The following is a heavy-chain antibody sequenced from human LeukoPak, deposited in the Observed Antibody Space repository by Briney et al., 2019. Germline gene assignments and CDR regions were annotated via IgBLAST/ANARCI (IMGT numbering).Heavy chain of an antibody. Sequence: QSGGSLRLSCAASGFTFTSYSMNWVRQAPGKGLEWVSTISGGGGSTYYADSVKGRFTISRDNSRNTLYLQMNSLRAEDTAVYYCAKPLFGGFRWLFPWGQGTLVTVSS. J-gene: IGHJ5*02. D-gene: IGHD3-22*01. V-gene: IGHV3-23*01. CDR2: ISGGGGST. CDR1: GFTFTSYS. CDR3: AKPLFGGFRWLFP.